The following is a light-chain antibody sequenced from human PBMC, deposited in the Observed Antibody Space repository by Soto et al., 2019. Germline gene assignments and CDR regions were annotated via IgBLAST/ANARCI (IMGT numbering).Light chain of an antibody. CDR3: QQYGSSPSPQT. Sequence: IVMTQSPATLSVSPWERATLSYSARQSVSSNYLAWYQQKPGQPPRLLIYGASSRATGIPDRFSGSGSGTDFTLTISRLEPEDFAVYYCQQYGSSPSPQTFGQGTKVDIK. CDR1: QSVSSNY. J-gene: IGKJ1*01. CDR2: GAS. V-gene: IGKV3-20*01.